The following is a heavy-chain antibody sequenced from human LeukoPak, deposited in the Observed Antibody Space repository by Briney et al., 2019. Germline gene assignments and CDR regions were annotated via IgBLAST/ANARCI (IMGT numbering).Heavy chain of an antibody. Sequence: KSSETLSLTCTVSGGSISSSSYYWGWIRQPPGKGLEWIGSIYYSGSTYYNPSLKSRVTISVDTSKNQFSLKLCSVTAADTAVYYCASGPIVVVISVDRAFDIWGQGTMVTVSS. D-gene: IGHD3-22*01. CDR2: IYYSGST. CDR3: ASGPIVVVISVDRAFDI. V-gene: IGHV4-39*01. CDR1: GGSISSSSYY. J-gene: IGHJ3*02.